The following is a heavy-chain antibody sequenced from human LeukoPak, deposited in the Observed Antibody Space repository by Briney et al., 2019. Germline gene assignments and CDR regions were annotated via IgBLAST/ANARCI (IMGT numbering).Heavy chain of an antibody. J-gene: IGHJ4*02. V-gene: IGHV1-69*05. CDR1: GYTFTSYG. CDR2: IIPIFGTA. Sequence: ASVKVSCKASGYTFTSYGISWVRQAPGQGLEWMGGIIPIFGTANYAQKFQGRVTITTDESTSTAYMELSSLRSEDTAVYYCATVALLRGSSGYYYYFDYWGQGTLVTVSS. D-gene: IGHD3-22*01. CDR3: ATVALLRGSSGYYYYFDY.